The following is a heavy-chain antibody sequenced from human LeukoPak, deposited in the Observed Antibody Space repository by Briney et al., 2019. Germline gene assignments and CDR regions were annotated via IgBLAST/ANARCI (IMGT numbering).Heavy chain of an antibody. D-gene: IGHD3-10*01. CDR3: ARGYYYGSGSYPWFDP. Sequence: PSETLSLTCTVSGGSISSYYWSWIRQPPGKGLEWIGDIYYSGSTNYNPSLKSRVTISVDTSKNQFSLKLSSVTAADTDVYYCARGYYYGSGSYPWFDPWGQGTLVTVSS. CDR1: GGSISSYY. J-gene: IGHJ5*02. CDR2: IYYSGST. V-gene: IGHV4-59*08.